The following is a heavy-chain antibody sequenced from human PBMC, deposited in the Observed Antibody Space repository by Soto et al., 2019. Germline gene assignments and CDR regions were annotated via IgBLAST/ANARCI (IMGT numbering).Heavy chain of an antibody. Sequence: ASVKVSCKASGYTFTSHDINWVRQATGQGLEWMGWMNPNSGNTGHAQKFQGRVTMTRNTSISTVYMELSSLRSEDTAVYYCAIGWYSNNWYYAFYYRGRRSLVPVSS. J-gene: IGHJ4*01. CDR3: AIGWYSNNWYYAFYY. V-gene: IGHV1-8*02. D-gene: IGHD1-7*01. CDR1: GYTFTSHD. CDR2: MNPNSGNT.